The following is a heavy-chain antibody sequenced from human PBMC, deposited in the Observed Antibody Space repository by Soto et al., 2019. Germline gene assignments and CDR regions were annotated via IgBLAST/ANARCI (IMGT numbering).Heavy chain of an antibody. J-gene: IGHJ6*02. Sequence: GGSLRLSCAVSGFTFSSCTMNWVRQAPGKGLEWVSSISPSSGHIYYADSVKGRFTISRDNAKNSLFLQMNSLRGEDTAVYYCSGCSGGACHKNYGMDVWGQGTTVT. V-gene: IGHV3-21*06. D-gene: IGHD2-15*01. CDR3: SGCSGGACHKNYGMDV. CDR1: GFTFSSCT. CDR2: ISPSSGHI.